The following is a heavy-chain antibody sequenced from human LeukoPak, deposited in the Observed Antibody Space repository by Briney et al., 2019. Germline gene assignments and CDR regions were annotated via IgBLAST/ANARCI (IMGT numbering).Heavy chain of an antibody. CDR2: ISHSGST. CDR3: ARWPPPTYSGISPWFDP. Sequence: SETLSLTCAVSGGSISSGGYSWSWIRQPPGKGLEWIGYISHSGSTYYNPSLKSRVTISVDTSKNQFSLKLSSVTAADTAVYYCARWPPPTYSGISPWFDPWGQGTLVTVSS. CDR1: GGSISSGGYS. D-gene: IGHD1-26*01. V-gene: IGHV4-30-2*01. J-gene: IGHJ5*02.